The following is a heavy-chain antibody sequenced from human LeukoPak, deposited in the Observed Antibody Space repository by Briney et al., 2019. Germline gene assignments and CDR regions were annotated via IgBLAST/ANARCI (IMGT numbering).Heavy chain of an antibody. J-gene: IGHJ6*03. Sequence: GGSLRLSCAASGFTFSSYEMNWVRQAPGKGLEWVSYISSSGSTIYYADSVKGRFTISRDNAKNSLYLQMNSLRAEDTAVYYCARMGESSSWHNYYYYYYMDVWGKGTTVTVSS. CDR2: ISSSGSTI. V-gene: IGHV3-48*03. CDR3: ARMGESSSWHNYYYYYYMDV. CDR1: GFTFSSYE. D-gene: IGHD6-13*01.